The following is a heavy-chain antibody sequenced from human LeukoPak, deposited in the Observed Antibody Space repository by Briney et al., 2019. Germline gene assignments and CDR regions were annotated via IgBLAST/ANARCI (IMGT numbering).Heavy chain of an antibody. CDR2: ISSSSSYI. CDR1: GFTFSSYS. CDR3: AKLHSSSNLRTPKDY. D-gene: IGHD6-6*01. Sequence: GGSLRLSCAASGFTFSSYSMNWVRQAPGKGLEWVSSISSSSSYIYYADSVKGRFTISRDNAKNSLYLQMNSLRAEDTAVYYCAKLHSSSNLRTPKDYWGQGTLVTVSS. V-gene: IGHV3-21*01. J-gene: IGHJ4*02.